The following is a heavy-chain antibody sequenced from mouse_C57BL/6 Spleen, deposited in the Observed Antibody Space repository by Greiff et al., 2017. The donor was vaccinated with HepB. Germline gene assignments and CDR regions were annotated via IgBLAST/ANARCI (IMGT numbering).Heavy chain of an antibody. V-gene: IGHV5-17*01. D-gene: IGHD1-1*01. Sequence: EVQLEESGGGLVKPGGSLKLSCAASGFTFSDYGMHWVRQAPEKGLEWVAYISSGSSTIYYADTVKGRFTITRDNAKNTLFLQMTSLTSEDTAMYYCARHTTENYFDYWGQGTTLTVSS. J-gene: IGHJ2*01. CDR2: ISSGSSTI. CDR3: ARHTTENYFDY. CDR1: GFTFSDYG.